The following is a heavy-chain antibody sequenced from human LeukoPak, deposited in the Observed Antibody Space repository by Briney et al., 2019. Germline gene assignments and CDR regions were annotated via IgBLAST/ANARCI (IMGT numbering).Heavy chain of an antibody. CDR1: GYTFTSYY. CDR2: INPSGGST. CDR3: ARVGFDDSSGYYFDY. Sequence: ASVKVSCKASGYTFTSYYMHWVRQAPGQGLEWMGIINPSGGSTSYAQKFQGRVTMTRDTSTSTVYMELSSLRSEDTAVYYCARVGFDDSSGYYFDYWGQGTLVTVSS. V-gene: IGHV1-46*01. J-gene: IGHJ4*02. D-gene: IGHD3-22*01.